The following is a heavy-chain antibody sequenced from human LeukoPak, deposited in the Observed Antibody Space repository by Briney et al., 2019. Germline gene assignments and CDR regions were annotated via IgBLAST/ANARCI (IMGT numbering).Heavy chain of an antibody. CDR1: GNSISSGDNY. CDR2: IYTSGST. CDR3: ARASSKEVDP. V-gene: IGHV4-61*02. Sequence: PSETLSLTCTVSGNSISSGDNYWSWIRQPAGKGLEWIGRIYTSGSTNYNPSLKSRVTISGDTSKNQFSLKLSSVTAADTAVYYCARASSKEVDPWGQGTLVTVSS. J-gene: IGHJ5*02.